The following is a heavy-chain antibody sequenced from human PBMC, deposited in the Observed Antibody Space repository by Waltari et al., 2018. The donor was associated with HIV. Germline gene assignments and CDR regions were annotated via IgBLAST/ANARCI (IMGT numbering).Heavy chain of an antibody. CDR2: IIPILGIA. V-gene: IGHV1-69*04. Sequence: QVQLVQSGAEVKKPGSSVKVSCKASGGTFSSYAISWVRQAPGQGLEWMGRIIPILGIANYAQKFQGRVTITADKSTSTAYMELSSLRSEDTAVYYCASGYCSGGSCYSGVFDYWGQGTLVTVSS. CDR1: GGTFSSYA. D-gene: IGHD2-15*01. J-gene: IGHJ4*02. CDR3: ASGYCSGGSCYSGVFDY.